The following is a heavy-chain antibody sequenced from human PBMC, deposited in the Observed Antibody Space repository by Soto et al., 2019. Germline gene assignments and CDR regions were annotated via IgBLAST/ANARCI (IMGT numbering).Heavy chain of an antibody. CDR1: GGSISSSDW. CDR2: IYHSGST. CDR3: AREVLWFGESIHFDY. Sequence: SETLSLTCVVSGGSISSSDWWSWVRQPLGKGLEWIGEIYHSGSTNYNPSLKSRVTISVDKSKNQFSLKLSSVTAADMAVYYCAREVLWFGESIHFDYWGQGTLVTVS. D-gene: IGHD3-10*01. V-gene: IGHV4-4*02. J-gene: IGHJ4*01.